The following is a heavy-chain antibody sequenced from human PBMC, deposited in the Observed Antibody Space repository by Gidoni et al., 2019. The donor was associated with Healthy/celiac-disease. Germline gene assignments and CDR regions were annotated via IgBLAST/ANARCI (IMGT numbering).Heavy chain of an antibody. CDR2: INHSGST. J-gene: IGHJ3*02. CDR1: GGSSSGYY. CDR3: ARGSLWEYAFDI. V-gene: IGHV4-34*01. Sequence: QVQLQQWGAGLLKPSETLPLTCAVYGGSSSGYYWSWIRQPPGKGLEWIGEINHSGSTNYNPSLKSRVTISVDTSKNQFSLKLSSVTAADTAVYYCARGSLWEYAFDIWGQGTMVTVSS. D-gene: IGHD3-16*01.